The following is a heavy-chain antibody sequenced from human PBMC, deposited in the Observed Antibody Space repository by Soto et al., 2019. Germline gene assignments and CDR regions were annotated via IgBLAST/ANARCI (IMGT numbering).Heavy chain of an antibody. CDR1: GFTFSSYA. V-gene: IGHV3-23*01. CDR2: ISGSGGST. J-gene: IGHJ6*03. D-gene: IGHD3-16*02. Sequence: EVQLLESGGGLVQPGGSLRLSCAASGFTFSSYAMSWVRQAPGKGLEWVSAISGSGGSTYYADSVKGRFTISRDNSKNTLYLQMNSLRAADTAVYYCAKDYYDYIWGSYRTYFYYMEVWGKGTTVTVSS. CDR3: AKDYYDYIWGSYRTYFYYMEV.